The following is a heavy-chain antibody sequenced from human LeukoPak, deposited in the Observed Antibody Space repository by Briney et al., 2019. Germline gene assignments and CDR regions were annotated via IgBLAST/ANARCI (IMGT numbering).Heavy chain of an antibody. CDR1: GYTFTSYG. D-gene: IGHD3-22*01. CDR3: ARAGEIVVVMGDYDAFDI. J-gene: IGHJ3*02. CDR2: ISAYNGNT. Sequence: ASVKVSCKASGYTFTSYGISWVRQAPGQGLEWMGWISAYNGNTNYAQTLQGRVTMTTDTSTSTAYMELRTLRSDDTAVYYCARAGEIVVVMGDYDAFDIWGQGTMVTVSS. V-gene: IGHV1-18*01.